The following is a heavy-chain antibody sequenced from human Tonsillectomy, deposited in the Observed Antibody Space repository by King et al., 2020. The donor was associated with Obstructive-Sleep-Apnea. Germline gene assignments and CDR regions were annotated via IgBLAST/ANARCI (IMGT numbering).Heavy chain of an antibody. Sequence: VQLVESGGGLVQPGGSLRLSCAASGFTFSSYAMTWVRQAPGKVLEGVSVISGSGGSTYYADSVKGRFTISRDNSKNTLYLQMNSLRAEDTAVYYCAEEAPYSSNWYQIGYWGQGTLVTVPS. CDR3: AEEAPYSSNWYQIGY. D-gene: IGHD6-13*01. CDR2: ISGSGGST. V-gene: IGHV3-23*04. CDR1: GFTFSSYA. J-gene: IGHJ4*02.